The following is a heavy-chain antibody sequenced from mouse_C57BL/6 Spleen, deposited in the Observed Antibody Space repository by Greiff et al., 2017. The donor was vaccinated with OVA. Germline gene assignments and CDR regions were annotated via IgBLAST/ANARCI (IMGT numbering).Heavy chain of an antibody. CDR1: GYTFTSYW. Sequence: QVQLQQSGAELVMPGASVKLSCKASGYTFTSYWMHWVKQRPGQGLEWIGEIDPSDSYTNYNQKFKGKSTLTVDKSSSTADMQLSSLTSEDSAVYYCAREGYSGGYFDVWGTGTTVTVSS. D-gene: IGHD2-12*01. J-gene: IGHJ1*03. CDR3: AREGYSGGYFDV. CDR2: IDPSDSYT. V-gene: IGHV1-69*01.